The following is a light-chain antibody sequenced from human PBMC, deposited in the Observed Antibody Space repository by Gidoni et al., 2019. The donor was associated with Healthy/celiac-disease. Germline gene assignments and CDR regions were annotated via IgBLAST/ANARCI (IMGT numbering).Light chain of an antibody. CDR1: QSVSSSY. CDR3: QQYGSPWT. J-gene: IGKJ1*01. CDR2: GAS. Sequence: EIVLTQSPGTMSLSPGERATLSCRASQSVSSSYLAWYQQKPGQAPRLLIYGASSRATVIPDRFSGSGSGTDFTLTISRLEPEDFAVYYCQQYGSPWTFGQVTKVEIK. V-gene: IGKV3-20*01.